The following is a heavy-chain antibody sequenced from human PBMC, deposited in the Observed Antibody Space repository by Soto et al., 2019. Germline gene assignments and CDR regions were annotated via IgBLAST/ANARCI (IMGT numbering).Heavy chain of an antibody. Sequence: GGSLRLSCAASGFTFSDYCMTWIRQAPGKGLEWVSYISSSGTGIYYADSVKGRFTISRDNAKKSLYLQMSSLRAEDTAVYYCARAFSDAFDIWGQGTMVTVSS. V-gene: IGHV3-11*01. CDR3: ARAFSDAFDI. J-gene: IGHJ3*02. CDR2: ISSSGTGI. CDR1: GFTFSDYC.